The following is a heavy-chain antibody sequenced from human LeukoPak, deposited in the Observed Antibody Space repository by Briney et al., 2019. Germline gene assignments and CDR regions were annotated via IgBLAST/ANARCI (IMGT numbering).Heavy chain of an antibody. CDR1: GFTFSSYA. CDR2: ISGSGGST. J-gene: IGHJ4*02. Sequence: GGSLRLSCAASGFTFSSYAMSWVRQAPGKGLKWVSAISGSGGSTYYADSVKGRFTISRDNSKNTLYLQMNSLRAEDTAVYYCAKDLSPMTTVAYFDYWGQGTLVTVSS. CDR3: AKDLSPMTTVAYFDY. D-gene: IGHD4-23*01. V-gene: IGHV3-23*01.